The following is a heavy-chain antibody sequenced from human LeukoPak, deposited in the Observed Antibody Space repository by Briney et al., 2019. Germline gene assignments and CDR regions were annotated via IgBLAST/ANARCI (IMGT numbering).Heavy chain of an antibody. CDR2: IRSKVYGGTT. J-gene: IGHJ4*02. D-gene: IGHD6-13*01. Sequence: GGSLRLSCAASGFTFSICGMHWVRQAPGKGLEWVGFIRSKVYGGTTEYAASVKGRFTISRDDSKSIAYLQMNSLKTEDTAVYYCTRDTDRSSWSPDYWGQGTLVTVSS. V-gene: IGHV3-49*04. CDR1: GFTFSICG. CDR3: TRDTDRSSWSPDY.